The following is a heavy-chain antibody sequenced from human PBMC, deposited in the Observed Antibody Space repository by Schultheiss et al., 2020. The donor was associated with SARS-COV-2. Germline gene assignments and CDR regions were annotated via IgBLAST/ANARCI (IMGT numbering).Heavy chain of an antibody. Sequence: SETLSLTCTVSGGSISSGGYYWSWIRQHPGKGLEWIAYINYSGSTKYNPSLKSRLSISVDTSKNQFSLKLSSVTAADTAVYYCARAGRGYYDTDAFDIWGQGTMVTVSS. D-gene: IGHD3-9*01. CDR1: GGSISSGGYY. CDR2: INYSGST. CDR3: ARAGRGYYDTDAFDI. J-gene: IGHJ3*02. V-gene: IGHV4-61*08.